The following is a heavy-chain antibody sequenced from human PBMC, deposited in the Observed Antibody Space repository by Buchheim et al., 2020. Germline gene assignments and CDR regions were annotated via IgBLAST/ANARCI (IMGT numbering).Heavy chain of an antibody. CDR2: IKDDGSGK. CDR3: ASDDSRY. Sequence: VQLVDSGGGLVQPGGSLRLSCAASGFSFSSYWMNWVRQAPGKGLEWVATIKDDGSGKYYVESVKGRFAISRDNAKKSLFLQMNSLRVEDTAVYYCASDDSRYWGQGTL. CDR1: GFSFSSYW. V-gene: IGHV3-7*01. J-gene: IGHJ4*02.